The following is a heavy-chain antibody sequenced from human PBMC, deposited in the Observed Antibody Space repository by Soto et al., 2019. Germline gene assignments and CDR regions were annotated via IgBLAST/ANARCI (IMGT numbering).Heavy chain of an antibody. CDR1: GFTFSSYA. D-gene: IGHD3-22*01. CDR2: ISGSGGST. CDR3: AKDRSDSSGYYYPAGFDY. Sequence: GGSLRLSCAASGFTFSSYAMSWVRQAPGKGLEWVSAISGSGGSTYYADSVKGRFTISRDNSKNTLHLQMNSLRAEDTAVYYCAKDRSDSSGYYYPAGFDYWGQGTLVTVSS. V-gene: IGHV3-23*01. J-gene: IGHJ4*02.